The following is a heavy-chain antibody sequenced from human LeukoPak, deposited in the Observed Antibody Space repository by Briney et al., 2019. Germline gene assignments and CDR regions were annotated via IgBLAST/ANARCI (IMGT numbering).Heavy chain of an antibody. CDR3: ARGPYYYDSSGSFESY. CDR1: GGSFSGYY. J-gene: IGHJ4*02. D-gene: IGHD3-22*01. Sequence: SETLSLTCAGYGGSFSGYYWSWIRQPPGKGQEWIGYIYYSGSTSYNPSLKSRVTISVDTSKNQFSLKLSSVTAADTAVYYCARGPYYYDSSGSFESYWGQGTLVTVSS. CDR2: IYYSGST. V-gene: IGHV4-59*12.